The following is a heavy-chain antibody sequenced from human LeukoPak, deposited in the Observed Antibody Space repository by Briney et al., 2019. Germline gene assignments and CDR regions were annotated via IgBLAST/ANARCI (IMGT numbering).Heavy chain of an antibody. J-gene: IGHJ4*02. CDR3: VKSGSSGPAHPARY. D-gene: IGHD6-19*01. Sequence: GGSLRLSCAVSGFTSSGDWMHWVRQAPGKGLVWVSRSKNDGSSTSYADSVKGRFTVSRDNAKNTLYLQMSSLRAEDTAVYYCVKSGSSGPAHPARYWGQGTLVTVSS. CDR2: SKNDGSST. V-gene: IGHV3-74*01. CDR1: GFTSSGDW.